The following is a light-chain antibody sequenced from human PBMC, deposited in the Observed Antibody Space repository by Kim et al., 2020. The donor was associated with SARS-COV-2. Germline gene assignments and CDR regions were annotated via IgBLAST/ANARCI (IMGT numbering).Light chain of an antibody. Sequence: EIVLTQSPGTLSLSPGERATLSCRASQSVSSIYLAWYQQKPGQAPRLLIYGASSRATGIPDRFSGSESGTDFTLTITRLEPEDFAVYYCHQYGSSPWTFGQGTKLEI. CDR2: GAS. J-gene: IGKJ1*01. CDR1: QSVSSIY. CDR3: HQYGSSPWT. V-gene: IGKV3-20*01.